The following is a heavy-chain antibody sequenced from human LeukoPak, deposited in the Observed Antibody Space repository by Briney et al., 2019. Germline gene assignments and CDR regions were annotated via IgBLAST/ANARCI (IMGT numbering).Heavy chain of an antibody. CDR3: ARFGWVPPAHFDF. V-gene: IGHV3-74*01. CDR2: INTDGTST. CDR1: AFTFTNYW. D-gene: IGHD3-10*01. Sequence: PGGSLRLSCAASAFTFTNYWMHWVRHAPGKGLVWVSRINTDGTSTNYADSVKGRFTISRDNAKNTLYLQMNSLRAEDTAVYYCARFGWVPPAHFDFWGQGTLVTVSS. J-gene: IGHJ4*02.